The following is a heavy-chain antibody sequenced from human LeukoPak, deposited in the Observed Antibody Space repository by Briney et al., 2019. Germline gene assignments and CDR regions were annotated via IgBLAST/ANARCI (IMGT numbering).Heavy chain of an antibody. D-gene: IGHD1-7*01. CDR3: ARFIDSWNYDY. Sequence: ASVKVSCKASGYTFTGYFMHWVRQAPGQGLEWMGWINPNSGDTNYAQNFQGRVTMIRDTSISTAYMELSRLRSDDTAVYYCARFIDSWNYDYWGQGTLVTVFS. CDR1: GYTFTGYF. V-gene: IGHV1-2*02. J-gene: IGHJ4*02. CDR2: INPNSGDT.